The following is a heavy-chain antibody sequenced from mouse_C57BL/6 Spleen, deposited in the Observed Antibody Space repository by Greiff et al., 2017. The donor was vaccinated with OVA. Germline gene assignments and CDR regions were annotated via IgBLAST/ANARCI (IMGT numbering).Heavy chain of an antibody. CDR2: INPNNGGT. Sequence: EVQLQQSGPELVKPGASVKISCKASGYTFTDYYMNWVKQSHGKSLEWIGDINPNNGGTRYNQKFKGKATLTVDKSSSTAYMELRSLTSEDSAVYYCARPYAMDYWGQGTTVTVSS. CDR3: ARPYAMDY. V-gene: IGHV1-26*01. CDR1: GYTFTDYY. J-gene: IGHJ4*01.